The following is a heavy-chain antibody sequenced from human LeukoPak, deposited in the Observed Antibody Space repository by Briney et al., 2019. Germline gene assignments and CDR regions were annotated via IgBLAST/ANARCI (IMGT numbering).Heavy chain of an antibody. CDR1: GFTFSSYG. J-gene: IGHJ6*02. Sequence: QPGGSLRLSCAASGFTFSSYGMHWVRQAPGKGLEWVAFIGSDGNNENYADSVKGRFTISRDNSKNTLYLQMNSLRPEDTAVYYCARGIFSAPGGMDVWGQGTTVTVSS. D-gene: IGHD1-26*01. V-gene: IGHV3-30*02. CDR2: IGSDGNNE. CDR3: ARGIFSAPGGMDV.